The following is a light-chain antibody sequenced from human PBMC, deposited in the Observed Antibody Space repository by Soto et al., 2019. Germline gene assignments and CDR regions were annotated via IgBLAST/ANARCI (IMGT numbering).Light chain of an antibody. J-gene: IGKJ3*01. CDR2: AAS. CDR1: QGISSY. V-gene: IGKV1-9*01. CDR3: QQLNSYPPFT. Sequence: IQLTQSPSSLSASVGDRVTITCRASQGISSYLAWYQQKPGKAPNLLIYAASTLQSGVPSTFSGSGSGTDFTLTISSLQPEDFATYYCQQLNSYPPFTFGPGTKVDIK.